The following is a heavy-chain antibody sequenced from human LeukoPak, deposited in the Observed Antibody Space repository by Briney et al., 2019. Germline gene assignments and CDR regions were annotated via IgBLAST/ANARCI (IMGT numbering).Heavy chain of an antibody. D-gene: IGHD3-22*01. J-gene: IGHJ4*02. CDR2: ISSGSTYI. CDR3: ARAYYYDSSGYYYFFDY. V-gene: IGHV3-21*01. Sequence: GGSLRLSCAGSGFTFSSYSTNWVRQAPGKGLEWVSSISSGSTYIYYADSVKGRFTISRDNAKNSLYLQMNSLGAEDTSVYYCARAYYYDSSGYYYFFDYWGQGTLVTVSS. CDR1: GFTFSSYS.